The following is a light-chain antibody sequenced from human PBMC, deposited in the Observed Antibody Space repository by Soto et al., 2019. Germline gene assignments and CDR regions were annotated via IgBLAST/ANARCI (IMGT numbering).Light chain of an antibody. Sequence: EIVLTQSPATLSLSPGESATLSCRATRRDSSDLARYQQKPGQAPRLLIYDASIRPTDIPGRFSGSGSGTDFKLAISSLEPEDVALYYCQQRSNWPITFGQGTRLEIK. V-gene: IGKV3-11*01. CDR2: DAS. J-gene: IGKJ5*01. CDR3: QQRSNWPIT. CDR1: RRDSSD.